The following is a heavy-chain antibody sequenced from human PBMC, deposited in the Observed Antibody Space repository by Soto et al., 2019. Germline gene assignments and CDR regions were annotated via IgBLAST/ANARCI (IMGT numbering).Heavy chain of an antibody. CDR2: IYYSGST. V-gene: IGHV4-31*03. CDR3: ARTSYDSSGTAADP. CDR1: GGSISSGGSY. J-gene: IGHJ5*02. Sequence: QVQLQESGPGLVKPSQTLSLTCSVSGGSISSGGSYWSWIRQHPGKGLEWIGYIYYSGSTYYNPSLKSRVTISVDTSKNQFSLKLSSVTAADTAVYYCARTSYDSSGTAADPWGQGTLVTVSS. D-gene: IGHD3-22*01.